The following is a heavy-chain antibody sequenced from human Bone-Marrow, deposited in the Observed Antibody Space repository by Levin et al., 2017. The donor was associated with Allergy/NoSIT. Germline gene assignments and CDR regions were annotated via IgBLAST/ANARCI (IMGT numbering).Heavy chain of an antibody. CDR2: IIPLFSTT. J-gene: IGHJ6*02. CDR1: GGTLVTYG. V-gene: IGHV1-69*13. Sequence: SVKVSCKASGGTLVTYGITWVRQAPGQGLEWMGVIIPLFSTTNYAQKFLDRVTITADQSTSTAYLDISNRTSEDTAVYYCATVPRNDVWTATTASGMDVWGQGSTVTVSS. CDR3: ATVPRNDVWTATTASGMDV. D-gene: IGHD3/OR15-3a*01.